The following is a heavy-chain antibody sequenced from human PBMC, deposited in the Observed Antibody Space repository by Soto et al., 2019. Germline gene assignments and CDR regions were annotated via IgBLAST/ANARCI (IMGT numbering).Heavy chain of an antibody. CDR3: ARDGADYLQLKYYFDY. V-gene: IGHV3-33*01. Sequence: SLSLSCTASGFPFSSYGMHWVRQAPGKGLEWVALIWYDATNKYYAASVKGRFTISRDNSKNTLYLQMNSLRAEDTAVYYCARDGADYLQLKYYFDYWGQGTLVTVSS. J-gene: IGHJ4*02. CDR1: GFPFSSYG. D-gene: IGHD4-17*01. CDR2: IWYDATNK.